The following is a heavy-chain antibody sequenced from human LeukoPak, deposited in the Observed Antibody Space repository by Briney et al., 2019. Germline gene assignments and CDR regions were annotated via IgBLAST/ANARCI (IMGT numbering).Heavy chain of an antibody. J-gene: IGHJ4*02. CDR2: GST. CDR1: GYSISSGYY. D-gene: IGHD5-18*01. Sequence: PSETLSLTCTVSGYSISSGYYWGWIRQPPGKGLEWIGSGSTYYNPSLKSRVTISVDTSKNQFSLKLSSVTAADTAVYYCARALGYSYDGYWGQGTLVTVSS. V-gene: IGHV4-38-2*02. CDR3: ARALGYSYDGY.